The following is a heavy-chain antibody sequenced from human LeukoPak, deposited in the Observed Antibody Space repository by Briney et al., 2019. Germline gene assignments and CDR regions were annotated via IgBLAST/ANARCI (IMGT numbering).Heavy chain of an antibody. CDR1: GGSISSYY. Sequence: SETLSLTCIVSGGSISSYYWSWIRQPPGKGLEWTGYIYYSGSTNYNPSLKSRVTISVDTSKNQFSLKLSSVTAADTAVYYCARDEYCSGGSCFEKGMDVWGQGTTVTVSS. CDR3: ARDEYCSGGSCFEKGMDV. V-gene: IGHV4-59*12. D-gene: IGHD2-15*01. J-gene: IGHJ6*02. CDR2: IYYSGST.